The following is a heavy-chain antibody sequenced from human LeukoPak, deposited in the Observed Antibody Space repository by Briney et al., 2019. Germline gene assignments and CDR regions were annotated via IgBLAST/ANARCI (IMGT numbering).Heavy chain of an antibody. V-gene: IGHV1-69*04. CDR3: ARGLWGYYYDSSGYYPPEYFQH. CDR1: GGTFSSYA. D-gene: IGHD3-22*01. Sequence: SVKVSCKASGGTFSSYAISWVRQASGQGLEWMGRIIPILGIANYAQKFQGRVTITADKSTSTAYMELSSLRSEDTAVYYCARGLWGYYYDSSGYYPPEYFQHWGQGTLVTVSS. CDR2: IIPILGIA. J-gene: IGHJ1*01.